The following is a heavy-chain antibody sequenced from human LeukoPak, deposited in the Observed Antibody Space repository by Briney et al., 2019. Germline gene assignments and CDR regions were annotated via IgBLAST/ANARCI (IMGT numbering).Heavy chain of an antibody. CDR2: IIPILGIA. V-gene: IGHV1-69*04. CDR3: ARSIAVAHVYYFDY. Sequence: SVKVSCKASGGTFSSYAISWVRQAPGQGLEWMGRIIPILGIANYAQKFQGRVTITADKSTSTAYMELSSLRSEDTAVYYCARSIAVAHVYYFDYWGQGTLVTVSS. D-gene: IGHD6-19*01. J-gene: IGHJ4*02. CDR1: GGTFSSYA.